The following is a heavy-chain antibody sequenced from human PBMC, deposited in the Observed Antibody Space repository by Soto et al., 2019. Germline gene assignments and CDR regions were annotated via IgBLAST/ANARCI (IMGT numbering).Heavy chain of an antibody. CDR1: GGSITSGAYY. V-gene: IGHV4-30-4*08. D-gene: IGHD3-3*01. J-gene: IGHJ4*02. Sequence: ASVTRSLTCPVSGGSITSGAYYWNKIRQPPGKGLEWIGYIYYSGVAYYSPSLRSRLTISLDTSRAQFSLNLASVTAADTAVYYCAIQEADFVSGQYFFDCCSQGTLVTVSS. CDR2: IYYSGVA. CDR3: AIQEADFVSGQYFFDC.